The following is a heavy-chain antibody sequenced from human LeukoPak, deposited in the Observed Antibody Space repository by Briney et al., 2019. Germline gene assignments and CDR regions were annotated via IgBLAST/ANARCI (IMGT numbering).Heavy chain of an antibody. Sequence: LRLSCAAXXXXXXXXXMSWXRXAPGXXLXXVSYISSSGSTIYYADSVKGRFTISRDNAKNSLYLQMNSLRAEDTAVYYCARDIERNWFDPWGQGTLVTVSS. CDR2: ISSSGSTI. CDR1: XXXXXXXX. V-gene: IGHV3-11*01. D-gene: IGHD3-16*02. J-gene: IGHJ5*02. CDR3: ARDIERNWFDP.